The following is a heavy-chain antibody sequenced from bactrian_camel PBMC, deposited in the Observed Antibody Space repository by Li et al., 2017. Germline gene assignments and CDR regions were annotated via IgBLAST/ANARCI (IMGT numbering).Heavy chain of an antibody. CDR2: IYSDGRRT. Sequence: HVQLVESGGTLVQPGGSLTLSCAASGFPFSNYYMTWVRQAPGKGLEWVSSIYSDGRRTYYADSARGRFTISRDNAKNTVYLQMNSLESDDTALYYCAIQQIANLGWGLDYWGQGTQVTVS. D-gene: IGHD5*01. V-gene: IGHV3-2*01. J-gene: IGHJ4*01. CDR3: AIQQIANLGWGLDY. CDR1: GFPFSNYY.